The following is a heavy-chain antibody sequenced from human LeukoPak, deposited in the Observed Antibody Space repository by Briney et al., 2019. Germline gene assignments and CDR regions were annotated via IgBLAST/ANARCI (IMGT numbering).Heavy chain of an antibody. CDR2: INSDGSST. J-gene: IGHJ3*02. Sequence: GRSLRLSCAASGITFSSYWMHWVRQGPGKGLVWVSRINSDGSSTTYADSVKGRFTISRDNAKNTLYLQMSSLRAEDTAVYYCARSASYIVVVPAASDAFDIWGQGALVTVSS. V-gene: IGHV3-74*01. CDR1: GITFSSYW. D-gene: IGHD2-2*01. CDR3: ARSASYIVVVPAASDAFDI.